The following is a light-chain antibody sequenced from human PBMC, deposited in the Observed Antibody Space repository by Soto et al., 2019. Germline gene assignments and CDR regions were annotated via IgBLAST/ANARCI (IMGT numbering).Light chain of an antibody. CDR3: HQYGLSPPST. CDR2: VAS. Sequence: ETVLTQSPGTLSLSPGERATLSCRASQPVFIRYLAWYQQKPGQAPRLLIYVASTRATAIPDRFSGSGSGTAFSHTVSRLEPDDFAVYYGHQYGLSPPSTFGPRTKVDIK. CDR1: QPVFIRY. V-gene: IGKV3-20*01. J-gene: IGKJ3*01.